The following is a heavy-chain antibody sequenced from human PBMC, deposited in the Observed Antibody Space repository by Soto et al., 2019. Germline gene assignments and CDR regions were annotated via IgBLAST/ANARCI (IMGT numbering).Heavy chain of an antibody. CDR3: AREPILEWLFNFDY. V-gene: IGHV3-30-3*01. D-gene: IGHD3-3*01. CDR1: GFTFSSYA. J-gene: IGHJ4*02. Sequence: PGGSLRLSCAASGFTFSSYAMHWVRQAPGKGLEWVAVISYDGSNKYYADSVKGRFTISRDNSKNTLYLQMNSLRAEDTAVYYCAREPILEWLFNFDYWGQGTLVTVS. CDR2: ISYDGSNK.